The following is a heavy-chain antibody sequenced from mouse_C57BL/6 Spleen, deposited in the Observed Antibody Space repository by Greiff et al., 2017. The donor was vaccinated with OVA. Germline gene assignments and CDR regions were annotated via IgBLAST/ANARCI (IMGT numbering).Heavy chain of an antibody. V-gene: IGHV1-61*01. Sequence: QVQLQQPGAELVRPGSSVKLSCKASGYTFTSYWMDWVKQRPGQGLEWIGNIYPSDSETRYNQKFKDKATLTVDKSSSTAYMQLSSLTSEDSAVYYCARLGTTVRDYWGQGTTLTVSS. J-gene: IGHJ2*01. CDR1: GYTFTSYW. D-gene: IGHD1-1*01. CDR3: ARLGTTVRDY. CDR2: IYPSDSET.